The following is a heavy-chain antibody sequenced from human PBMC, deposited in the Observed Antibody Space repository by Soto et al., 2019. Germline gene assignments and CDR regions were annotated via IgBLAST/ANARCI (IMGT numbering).Heavy chain of an antibody. CDR1: GYTLTELS. Sequence: QVQLVQSGAEVKKPGASVKVSCKVSGYTLTELSMHWVRQAPGKGLEWMGGFDPEDGETIYAQKFQGRVTMTEDTSTETDYMELSGLRSEDTAVYYCAAQWFGEAPYYYYGMDVWGQGTTVTVSS. CDR2: FDPEDGET. J-gene: IGHJ6*02. V-gene: IGHV1-24*01. CDR3: AAQWFGEAPYYYYGMDV. D-gene: IGHD3-10*01.